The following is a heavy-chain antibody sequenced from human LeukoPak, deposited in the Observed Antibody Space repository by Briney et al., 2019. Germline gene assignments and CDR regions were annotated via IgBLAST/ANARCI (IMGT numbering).Heavy chain of an antibody. CDR2: INSDGSST. V-gene: IGHV3-74*01. J-gene: IGHJ4*02. CDR3: ARDRGSGWYYFDY. D-gene: IGHD6-19*01. CDR1: GFTFSSYW. Sequence: GGSLRLSCAASGFTFSSYWMHWVRQAPGKGLVWVSRINSDGSSTTYAGSVKGRFTISRDNAKNTLYLQMNSLRAEDTAVYYCARDRGSGWYYFDYWGQGTLVTVSS.